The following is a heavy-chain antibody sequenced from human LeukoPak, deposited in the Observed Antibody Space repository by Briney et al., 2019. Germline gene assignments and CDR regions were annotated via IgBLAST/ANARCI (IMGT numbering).Heavy chain of an antibody. CDR1: GFTFSSYA. CDR3: ARDSGEVVVAARRYYYYMDV. J-gene: IGHJ6*03. CDR2: ISGSGGST. V-gene: IGHV3-23*01. D-gene: IGHD2-15*01. Sequence: GGSLRLSCAASGFTFSSYAMSWVRQAPGKGLEWVSAISGSGGSTYYADSVKGRFTISRDNAKNSLYLQMNSLRAEDTAVYYCARDSGEVVVAARRYYYYMDVWGKGTTVTVSS.